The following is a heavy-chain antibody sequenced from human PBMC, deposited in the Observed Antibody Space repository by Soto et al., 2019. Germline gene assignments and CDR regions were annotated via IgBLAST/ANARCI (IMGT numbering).Heavy chain of an antibody. CDR2: ISSSSSYI. Sequence: PGGSLRLSCAASGFTFSSYSMNWVRQAPGKGLEWVSSISSSSSYIYYADSVKGRFTISRDNAKNSLYLQMNSLRAEDTAVYYCARDRMITFGGVNKDAFDIWGQGTMVTV. J-gene: IGHJ3*02. D-gene: IGHD3-16*01. CDR1: GFTFSSYS. CDR3: ARDRMITFGGVNKDAFDI. V-gene: IGHV3-21*01.